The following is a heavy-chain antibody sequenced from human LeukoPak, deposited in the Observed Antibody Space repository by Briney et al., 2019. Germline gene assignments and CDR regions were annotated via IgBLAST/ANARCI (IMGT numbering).Heavy chain of an antibody. V-gene: IGHV4-34*01. D-gene: IGHD5-24*01. Sequence: PSETLSLTCTVSGGSISSYYWSWIRQPPGKGLEWIGEINHSGSTNYNPSLKSRVIISVDTSKNQFSLKLSSVTAADTAVYYCARRDGYNRSFDYWGQGTLVTVSS. CDR2: INHSGST. CDR3: ARRDGYNRSFDY. J-gene: IGHJ4*02. CDR1: GGSISSYY.